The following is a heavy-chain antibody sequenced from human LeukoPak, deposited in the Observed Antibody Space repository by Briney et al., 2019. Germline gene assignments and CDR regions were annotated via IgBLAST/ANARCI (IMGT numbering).Heavy chain of an antibody. CDR2: ISSSGSTI. J-gene: IGHJ6*04. D-gene: IGHD3-10*02. CDR3: AELGITMIGGV. CDR1: GFTFSSYG. Sequence: GGSLSFSCAASGFTFSSYGMNWVRQAPGKGLEWVSYISSSGSTIYYADSVKGRFTISRDNAKDSLYLQMNSLRAEDTAVYYCAELGITMIGGVWGKGTTVTISS. V-gene: IGHV3-48*04.